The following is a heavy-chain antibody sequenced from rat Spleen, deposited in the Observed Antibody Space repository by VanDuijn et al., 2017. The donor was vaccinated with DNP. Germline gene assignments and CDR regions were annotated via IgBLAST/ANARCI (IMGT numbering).Heavy chain of an antibody. CDR3: TGGGSYIYPFTY. D-gene: IGHD1-2*01. CDR1: GFTFSDYY. CDR2: MSPTTRSS. Sequence: EVQLVESGGGLVQPGRSMKLSCAASGFTFSDYYMAWVRQAPSKGLEWVACMSPTTRSSYYRDSVRGRFTVSRDDSTSTLYLQMDSLQTEDTAIYFCTGGGSYIYPFTYWGQGTLVTVSS. V-gene: IGHV5-27*01. J-gene: IGHJ3*01.